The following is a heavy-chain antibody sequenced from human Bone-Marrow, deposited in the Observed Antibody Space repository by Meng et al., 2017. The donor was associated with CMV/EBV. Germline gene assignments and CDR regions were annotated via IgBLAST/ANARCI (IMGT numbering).Heavy chain of an antibody. Sequence: SVKVSCKASGYTFTGYYIYWVRQAPGQGLEWMGWINPNSGGTDYAQKFQGRVTMTRDTSISTAYMELSRLRSDDTAVYYCARGYCSGASCYIDDWGQGTLVTVSS. CDR1: GYTFTGYY. CDR2: INPNSGGT. CDR3: ARGYCSGASCYIDD. J-gene: IGHJ4*02. D-gene: IGHD2-2*02. V-gene: IGHV1-2*02.